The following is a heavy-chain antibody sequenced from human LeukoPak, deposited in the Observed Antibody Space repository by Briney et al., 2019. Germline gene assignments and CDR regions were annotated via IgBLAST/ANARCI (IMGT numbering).Heavy chain of an antibody. CDR3: AKVRYYDSSGLDY. CDR1: RFIFSTYS. CDR2: IRYDGSNK. J-gene: IGHJ4*02. D-gene: IGHD3-22*01. V-gene: IGHV3-30*02. Sequence: PGGSLRLSCEASRFIFSTYSMNWVRQAPGKGLEWVAFIRYDGSNKYYADSVKGRFTISRDNSKNTLYLQMNSLRAEDTAVYYCAKVRYYDSSGLDYWGQGTLVTVSS.